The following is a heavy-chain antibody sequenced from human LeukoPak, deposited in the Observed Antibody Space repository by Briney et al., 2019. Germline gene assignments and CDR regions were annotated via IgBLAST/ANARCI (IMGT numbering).Heavy chain of an antibody. D-gene: IGHD3-9*01. CDR1: GYTFTSYG. CDR3: AINRDALTGYYISYFHY. V-gene: IGHV1-18*01. CDR2: ISAYNGNT. J-gene: IGHJ4*02. Sequence: ASVKVSCKASGYTFTSYGISWVRQAPGQGLEWMGWISAYNGNTNYAQKLQGRVTMTTDTSTSTAYMELRSLRSDDTAVYYCAINRDALTGYYISYFHYWGQGTLVSVSS.